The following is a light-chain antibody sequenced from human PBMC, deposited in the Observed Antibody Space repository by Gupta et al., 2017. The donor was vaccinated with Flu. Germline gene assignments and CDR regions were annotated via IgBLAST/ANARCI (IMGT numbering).Light chain of an antibody. CDR2: GTT. CDR3: SSCTRSTTFV. V-gene: IGLV2-14*01. Sequence: QSALTQPASVSGSPGQSITISCTGTSSDIGSYNYVSWYQQHPDKAPKLLIYGTTNRPSGVSNRFSGSKSGDTASLTISGLQAEDEADYYCSSCTRSTTFVFGGGTKITVL. J-gene: IGLJ2*01. CDR1: SSDIGSYNY.